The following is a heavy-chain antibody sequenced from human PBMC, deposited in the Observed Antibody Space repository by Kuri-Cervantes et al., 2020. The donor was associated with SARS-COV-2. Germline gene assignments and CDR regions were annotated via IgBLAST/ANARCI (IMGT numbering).Heavy chain of an antibody. CDR1: GFTFSSYG. V-gene: IGHV3-33*01. D-gene: IGHD2-2*02. J-gene: IGHJ6*02. Sequence: GGSLRLSCAASGFTFSSYGVHWVRQAPGKGLEWVAVIWYDGSNKYYADSVKGRFTISRDNSKNTLYLQMNSLRAEDTAVYYCARAGQYQLLYDTKEAYYYGMDVWGQGTTVTVSS. CDR3: ARAGQYQLLYDTKEAYYYGMDV. CDR2: IWYDGSNK.